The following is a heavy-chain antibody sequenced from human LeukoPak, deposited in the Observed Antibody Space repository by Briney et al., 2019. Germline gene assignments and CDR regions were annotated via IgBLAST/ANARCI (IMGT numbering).Heavy chain of an antibody. V-gene: IGHV3-23*01. CDR1: GFTFSSYA. D-gene: IGHD3-3*01. Sequence: GGSLRLSCAASGFTFSSYAMSWVRQAPGKGLEWVSAISGSGGSTYYADSVKGRFTISRDNSKNTLYLQMNSLRAEDTAVYYCAKVAQLRFLEWLLAEFDYWGQGTLVTVSS. J-gene: IGHJ4*02. CDR3: AKVAQLRFLEWLLAEFDY. CDR2: ISGSGGST.